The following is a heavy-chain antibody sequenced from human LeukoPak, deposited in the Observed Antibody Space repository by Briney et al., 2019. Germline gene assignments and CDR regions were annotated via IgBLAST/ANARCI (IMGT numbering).Heavy chain of an antibody. CDR3: ARDHCTSSGCYEYYYYGVDV. V-gene: IGHV1-2*02. CDR2: INPNSGGT. CDR1: GYSFSDYY. D-gene: IGHD2-2*01. J-gene: IGHJ6*02. Sequence: ASVTVSCKPSGYSFSDYYIHWVRQAPGQGLEWMGWINPNSGGTNSAQKFQGRVTMTRDTSVSTAYMELSRLRSDDTAVYYCARDHCTSSGCYEYYYYGVDVWGQGTTVTVSS.